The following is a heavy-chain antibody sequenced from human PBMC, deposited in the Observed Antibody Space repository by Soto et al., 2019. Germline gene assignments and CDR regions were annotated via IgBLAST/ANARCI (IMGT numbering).Heavy chain of an antibody. CDR1: GFTFSSYG. D-gene: IGHD1-1*01. CDR3: AKDATGTTGTTHYYYYYYMDV. V-gene: IGHV3-30*18. CDR2: ISYDGSDK. J-gene: IGHJ6*03. Sequence: GGSLRLSCAASGFTFSSYGMHWVRQAPGKGLEWVAVISYDGSDKYYADSVKGRFTISRDNSKNTLYLQMNSLRAEDTAVYYCAKDATGTTGTTHYYYYYYMDVWGKGTTVTVSS.